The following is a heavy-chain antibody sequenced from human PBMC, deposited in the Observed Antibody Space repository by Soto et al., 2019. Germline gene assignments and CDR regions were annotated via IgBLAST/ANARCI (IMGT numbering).Heavy chain of an antibody. Sequence: ASVKVSCKASGYTFTGYYMHWVRQAPGQGLEWMGWINPNSGGTNYAQKFQGWVTMTRDTSISTAYMELSRLRSDDTAVYYCARAAAYSISIAYRGQGSLVTVSS. V-gene: IGHV1-2*04. CDR2: INPNSGGT. J-gene: IGHJ4*02. CDR1: GYTFTGYY. D-gene: IGHD6-25*01. CDR3: ARAAAYSISIAY.